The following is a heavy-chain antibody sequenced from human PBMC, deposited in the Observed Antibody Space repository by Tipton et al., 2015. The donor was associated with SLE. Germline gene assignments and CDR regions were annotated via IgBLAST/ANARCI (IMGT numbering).Heavy chain of an antibody. V-gene: IGHV3-74*01. J-gene: IGHJ4*02. CDR2: ISSDGINI. CDR1: GFTFSNYG. Sequence: SLRLSCAASGFTFSNYGMHWVRQVPGKGLVWVARISSDGININYADSVKGRFTISRDNAKNSLYLQMISLRVEDTALYYCARAFPPNYWGQGTLVTVSS. CDR3: ARAFPPNY.